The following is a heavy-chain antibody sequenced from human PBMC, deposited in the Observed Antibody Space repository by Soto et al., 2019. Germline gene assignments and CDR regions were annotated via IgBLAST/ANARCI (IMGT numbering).Heavy chain of an antibody. J-gene: IGHJ4*02. D-gene: IGHD2-2*01. CDR2: IIPIFGTA. CDR1: GGTFSSYA. V-gene: IGHV1-69*13. Sequence: ASVKVSCKASGGTFSSYAISWVRQAPGQGLEWMGGIIPIFGTANYAQKFQGRVTITADESTSTAYMELNSLGSEDTALYHCARGYCSSTSCQYYFDYWGQGTPVTVSS. CDR3: ARGYCSSTSCQYYFDY.